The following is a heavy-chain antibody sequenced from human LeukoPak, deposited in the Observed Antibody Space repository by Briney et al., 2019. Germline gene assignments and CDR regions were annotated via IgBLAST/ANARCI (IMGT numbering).Heavy chain of an antibody. J-gene: IGHJ6*02. Sequence: GGSLRLSCAASGFTFSSYEMNWVRQAPGKGLEWVSYISSRGSTIHYSDSVKGRFTISRDNAKNSLYLQMNSLRAKDTALYYCARVPWFGELGRGYYYYYGMDVWGQGTTVTVSS. CDR2: ISSRGSTI. CDR1: GFTFSSYE. V-gene: IGHV3-48*03. CDR3: ARVPWFGELGRGYYYYYGMDV. D-gene: IGHD3-10*01.